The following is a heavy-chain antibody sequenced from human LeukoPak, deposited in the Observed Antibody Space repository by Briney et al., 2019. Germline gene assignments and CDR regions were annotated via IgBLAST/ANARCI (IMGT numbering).Heavy chain of an antibody. CDR3: ASRLVRGVIRPPDY. V-gene: IGHV4-34*01. CDR2: INHSGST. J-gene: IGHJ4*02. D-gene: IGHD3-10*01. Sequence: SETLSLTCAVYGGSFSGYYWSWIRQPPGEGLEWIGEINHSGSTNYNPSLKSRVTISVDTSKNQFSLKLSSVTAADTAVYYCASRLVRGVIRPPDYWGQGTLVTVSS. CDR1: GGSFSGYY.